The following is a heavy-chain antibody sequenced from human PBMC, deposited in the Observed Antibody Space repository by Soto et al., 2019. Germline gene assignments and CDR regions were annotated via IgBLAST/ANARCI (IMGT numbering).Heavy chain of an antibody. J-gene: IGHJ4*02. D-gene: IGHD5-12*01. Sequence: GGSLRLSCAASGFTFSSYAMHWVRQAPGKGLEWVAVISYDGSNKYYADSVKGRFTISRDNSKNTLYLQMNSLRAEDTAVYYCARDPLEVVATISTYFDYWGQGTLVTVSS. CDR1: GFTFSSYA. CDR2: ISYDGSNK. V-gene: IGHV3-30-3*01. CDR3: ARDPLEVVATISTYFDY.